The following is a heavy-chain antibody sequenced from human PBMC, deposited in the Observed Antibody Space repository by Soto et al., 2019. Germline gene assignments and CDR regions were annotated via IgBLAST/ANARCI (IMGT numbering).Heavy chain of an antibody. J-gene: IGHJ4*02. CDR2: ISAYSGNT. CDR3: ARDHRAFGVVILPTFDY. CDR1: GYTFTSYG. D-gene: IGHD3-3*01. V-gene: IGHV1-18*01. Sequence: ASVKVSCKASGYTFTSYGISWVRQAPGQGLEWMGWISAYSGNTNYAQKLQGRVTMTTDTSTSTAYMELRSLRSDDTAVYYCARDHRAFGVVILPTFDYWGQGTLVTVSS.